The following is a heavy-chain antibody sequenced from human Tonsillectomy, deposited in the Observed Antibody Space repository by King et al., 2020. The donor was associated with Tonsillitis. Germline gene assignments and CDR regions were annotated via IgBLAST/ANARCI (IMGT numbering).Heavy chain of an antibody. CDR3: QSGSTTERGGLDC. V-gene: IGHV4-39*07. CDR2: LYYSGTT. D-gene: IGHD2-2*01. Sequence: QLQESGPGLLKPSETLSLTCSVSGGSISSTTYYWGWIRQPPGKGLEWIGSLYYSGTTYSNPSLKSRFTISSDTSRNQFSLKLTSVTAADTAVYYCQSGSTTERGGLDCWGQGIMVTVSS. J-gene: IGHJ3*01. CDR1: GGSISSTTYY.